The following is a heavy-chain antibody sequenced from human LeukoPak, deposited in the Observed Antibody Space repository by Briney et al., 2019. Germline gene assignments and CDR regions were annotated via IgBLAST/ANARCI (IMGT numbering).Heavy chain of an antibody. CDR3: ARDVRYYGSGRQGYFQH. J-gene: IGHJ1*01. Sequence: ASVKVSCKASGGTFSSYAISWVRQAPGQGLEWMGGTIPIFGTANYAQKFQGRVTITADESTSTAYMELSSLRSEDTAVYYCARDVRYYGSGRQGYFQHWGQGTLVTVSS. CDR2: TIPIFGTA. V-gene: IGHV1-69*13. D-gene: IGHD3-10*01. CDR1: GGTFSSYA.